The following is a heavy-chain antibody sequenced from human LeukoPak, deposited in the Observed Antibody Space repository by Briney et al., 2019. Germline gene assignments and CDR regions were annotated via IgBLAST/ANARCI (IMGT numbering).Heavy chain of an antibody. Sequence: KAWETLCLTCAVYGGSFSGYYWSWVRQPPGKGLEWIGEINHSGSTNYNASLMSRVAISSDTAKNKFVLKLMSVTAADTAVYYCARALGYFKTSYSSRRGWFDPWGEGTLVTVSS. D-gene: IGHD3-9*01. J-gene: IGHJ5*02. CDR2: INHSGST. CDR3: ARALGYFKTSYSSRRGWFDP. CDR1: GGSFSGYY. V-gene: IGHV4-34*01.